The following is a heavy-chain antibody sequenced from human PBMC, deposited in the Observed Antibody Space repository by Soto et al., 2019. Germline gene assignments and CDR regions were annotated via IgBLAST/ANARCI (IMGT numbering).Heavy chain of an antibody. CDR1: GGTFSSYA. CDR2: IIPIFGTA. CDR3: ARANYDFPINWFDT. Sequence: SLKVSCNESGGTFSSYAISWVRQAPGQGLEWMGGIIPIFGTANYAQKFQGRVTITADKSTSTAYMELSSLRSEDTAVYYCARANYDFPINWFDTWGHATLVTVCS. D-gene: IGHD3-3*01. J-gene: IGHJ5*01. V-gene: IGHV1-69*06.